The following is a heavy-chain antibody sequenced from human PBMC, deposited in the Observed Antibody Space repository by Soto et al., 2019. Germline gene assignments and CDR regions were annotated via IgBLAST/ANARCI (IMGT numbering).Heavy chain of an antibody. Sequence: QGHLVESGGGVVQPGTSLRLSCAASGFSFSIFGMHWVRQAPGKGLEWVAGIWYDGSNKYYADSVKGRFSISRDNSKNTLYLQMKSLRAEDTAVYYCARDDKDEYGADRGGFGCWGQGTLVTVSS. J-gene: IGHJ4*02. CDR2: IWYDGSNK. CDR1: GFSFSIFG. D-gene: IGHD2-8*01. V-gene: IGHV3-33*01. CDR3: ARDDKDEYGADRGGFGC.